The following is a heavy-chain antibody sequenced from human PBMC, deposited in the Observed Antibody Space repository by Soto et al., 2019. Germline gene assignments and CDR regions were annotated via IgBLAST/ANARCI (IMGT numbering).Heavy chain of an antibody. CDR1: GYSFTSYW. V-gene: IGHV5-10-1*01. J-gene: IGHJ6*02. CDR3: VRRAVVEVADTPYYGMDV. CDR2: IDPSDSYT. Sequence: GESLKISCKGSGYSFTSYWINWVRQMPGKGLEWMGEIDPSDSYTNYSPSFQGHVTFSTDRSISTASLAWSSLRALDTATYFCVRRAVVEVADTPYYGMDVWGQGTTVTVSS. D-gene: IGHD2-15*01.